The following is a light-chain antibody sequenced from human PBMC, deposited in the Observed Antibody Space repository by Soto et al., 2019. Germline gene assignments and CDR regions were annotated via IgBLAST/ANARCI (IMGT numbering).Light chain of an antibody. CDR2: GNS. CDR1: SSNIGAGYD. J-gene: IGLJ3*02. CDR3: QSYDSSLSGWV. Sequence: QSVLTQPPSVSGAPGQRGTISYTGSSSNIGAGYDVHWYQQLPGTAPKLLIYGNSNRPSGVPDRLSGSKSGTSASLAITGLQAEDEADYYCQSYDSSLSGWVFGGGTKLTVL. V-gene: IGLV1-40*01.